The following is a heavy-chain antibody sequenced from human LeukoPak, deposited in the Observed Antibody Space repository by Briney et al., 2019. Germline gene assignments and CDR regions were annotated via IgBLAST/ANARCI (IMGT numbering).Heavy chain of an antibody. D-gene: IGHD1-1*01. CDR2: IYYSGSS. J-gene: IGHJ4*02. CDR1: GGSISSSSYY. V-gene: IGHV4-39*07. Sequence: SETLSLTCTVSGGSISSSSYYWGWIRQPPGKGLEWIGSIYYSGSSYYNPSLKSRVTISVDTSKNQFSLKLSSVTAADTAVYYCAREAPICRNADCRTGFDYWGQGTLVAVSS. CDR3: AREAPICRNADCRTGFDY.